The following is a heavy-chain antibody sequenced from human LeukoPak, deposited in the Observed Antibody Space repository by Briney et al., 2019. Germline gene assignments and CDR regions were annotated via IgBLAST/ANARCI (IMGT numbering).Heavy chain of an antibody. Sequence: PGGSLRLSCAASGFTFSSYAMSWVRQAPGKGLEWVSAIGGSGGSTYYADSVKGRFTISRDNSKNTLYLQMNSLRAEDTAVYYCASVPRLGELSFIYWGQGTLVTVSS. CDR3: ASVPRLGELSFIY. CDR1: GFTFSSYA. CDR2: IGGSGGST. J-gene: IGHJ4*02. D-gene: IGHD3-16*02. V-gene: IGHV3-23*01.